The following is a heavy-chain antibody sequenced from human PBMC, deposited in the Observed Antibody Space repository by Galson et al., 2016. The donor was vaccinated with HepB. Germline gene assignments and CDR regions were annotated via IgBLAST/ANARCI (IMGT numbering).Heavy chain of an antibody. CDR2: ISGSGGST. CDR3: AKERYCSGGYCYSGRSGADMDV. Sequence: SLRLSCAASGFTFSSYAMSWVRQVPGKGLEWVSAISGSGGSTYYADSVKGRFTISRDNSKNTLYLQMNSLRAEDTAVYYCAKERYCSGGYCYSGRSGADMDVWGQGTTVTVSS. D-gene: IGHD2-15*01. V-gene: IGHV3-23*01. CDR1: GFTFSSYA. J-gene: IGHJ6*02.